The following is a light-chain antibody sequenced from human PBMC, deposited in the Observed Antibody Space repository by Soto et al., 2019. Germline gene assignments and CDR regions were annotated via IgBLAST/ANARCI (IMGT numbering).Light chain of an antibody. CDR1: SSNIGSNT. J-gene: IGLJ1*01. Sequence: QSVLTQPPSASGTPGQRITISCSGSSSNIGSNTVNWYQQLPGTAPKLLIYSNNQRPSGVPDRFSGSKSGTSASLAISGLQSEDEADYYCAAWDDSLNGHCVFGTGTKLTVL. CDR2: SNN. V-gene: IGLV1-44*01. CDR3: AAWDDSLNGHCV.